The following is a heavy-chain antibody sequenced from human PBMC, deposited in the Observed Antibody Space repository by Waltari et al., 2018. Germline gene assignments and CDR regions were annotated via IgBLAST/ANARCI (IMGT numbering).Heavy chain of an antibody. J-gene: IGHJ4*02. CDR3: LRDSSGSHFDY. CDR1: GYTFTGYA. Sequence: LVQSGAEVKKPGASVKVSCKASGYTFTGYAIRWVRQAPGQGLEWMGRINPQNGYTPYAPNFQGRVALTTDTSTNTAFMELQRLGSDDTAVYYCLRDSSGSHFDYWGQGTLVTVSS. V-gene: IGHV1-2*06. D-gene: IGHD3-22*01. CDR2: INPQNGYT.